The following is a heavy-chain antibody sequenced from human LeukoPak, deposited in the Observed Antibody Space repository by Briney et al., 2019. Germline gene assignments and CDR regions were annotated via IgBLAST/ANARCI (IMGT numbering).Heavy chain of an antibody. CDR1: GYTFTSYY. CDR3: ARDGYCRGSSCPSQH. V-gene: IGHV1-2*02. Sequence: ASVKVSCKASGYTFTSYYMFWVRQAPGQGLEWMGWINPNSGATGHAQKFQGRVTMTRDTSISTSYMEVTGLRSDDTAVYFCARDGYCRGSSCPSQHWGQGTMVTVSS. J-gene: IGHJ1*01. CDR2: INPNSGAT. D-gene: IGHD2-2*03.